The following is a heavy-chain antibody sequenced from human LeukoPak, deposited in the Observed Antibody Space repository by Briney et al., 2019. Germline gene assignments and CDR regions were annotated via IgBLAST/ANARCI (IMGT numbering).Heavy chain of an antibody. CDR2: VDHTGST. D-gene: IGHD6-13*01. CDR3: ARGRVSSSTWYSTYYYYFYMDL. V-gene: IGHV4-59*01. J-gene: IGHJ6*03. Sequence: PSETLSLTCSVSDDSISMYYWTWIRQPPGKVLEWIGYVDHTGSTNFNPSLNGRVSISRDTTKNLFSLRLRSVTAADTAVYFCARGRVSSSTWYSTYYYYFYMDLWGKGTTVTVSS. CDR1: DDSISMYY.